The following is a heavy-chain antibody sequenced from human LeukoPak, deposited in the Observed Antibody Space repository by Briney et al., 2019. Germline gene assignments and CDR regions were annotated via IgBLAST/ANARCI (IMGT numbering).Heavy chain of an antibody. CDR1: GFTLDDSA. Sequence: GGSLRLSCVASGFTLDDSALHWVRQAPGKGLEWISLISGDGDNTYYADSVKGRFTISRDTSTNSLYLQMSSLRAEDTAFYYCAKGVRSGTYFNCFDPWGQGTLVTVSS. CDR3: AKGVRSGTYFNCFDP. D-gene: IGHD1-26*01. CDR2: ISGDGDNT. V-gene: IGHV3-43*02. J-gene: IGHJ5*02.